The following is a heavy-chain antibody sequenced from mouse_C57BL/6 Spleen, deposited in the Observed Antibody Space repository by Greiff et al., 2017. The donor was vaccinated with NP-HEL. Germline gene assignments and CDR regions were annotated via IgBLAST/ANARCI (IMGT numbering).Heavy chain of an antibody. J-gene: IGHJ2*01. CDR1: GFTFSSYA. Sequence: EVHLVESGEGLVKPGGSLKLSCAASGFTFSSYAMSWVRQTPEKRLEWVAYISSGGDYIYYADTVKGRFTISRDNARNTLYLQMSSLKSEDTAMYYCTRDRTPGVFDYWGQGTTLTVSS. V-gene: IGHV5-9-1*02. CDR2: ISSGGDYI. CDR3: TRDRTPGVFDY.